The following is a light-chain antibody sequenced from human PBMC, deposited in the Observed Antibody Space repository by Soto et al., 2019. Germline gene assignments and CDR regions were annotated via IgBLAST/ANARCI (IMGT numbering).Light chain of an antibody. Sequence: EIVLTQSPGSLSLSLGERATLSCRASQSVDSAFFAWYQQKPGQPPRLLMYGASRRATGLPDRFSGRGSGTDVTLTISRLQPEDFAVYYYQQYASSLTFGQGTKVEI. V-gene: IGKV3-20*01. J-gene: IGKJ1*01. CDR1: QSVDSAF. CDR2: GAS. CDR3: QQYASSLT.